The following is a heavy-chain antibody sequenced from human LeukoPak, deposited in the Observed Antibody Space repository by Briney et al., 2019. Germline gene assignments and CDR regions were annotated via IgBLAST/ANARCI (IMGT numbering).Heavy chain of an antibody. V-gene: IGHV3-21*01. J-gene: IGHJ4*02. CDR3: ARERTGDYVPLDY. CDR2: ISSSSSYI. CDR1: GFTFSSYS. Sequence: PGGSLRLTCAASGFTFSSYSMNWVRQAPGKGLEWVSSISSSSSYIYYADSVKGRFTISRDNAKNSLYLQMNSLRAEDTAVYYCARERTGDYVPLDYWGQGTLVTVSS. D-gene: IGHD4-17*01.